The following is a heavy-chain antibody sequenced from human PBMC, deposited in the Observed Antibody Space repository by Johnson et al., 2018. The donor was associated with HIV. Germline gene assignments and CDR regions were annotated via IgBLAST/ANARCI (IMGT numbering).Heavy chain of an antibody. J-gene: IGHJ3*02. V-gene: IGHV3-30-3*01. D-gene: IGHD1-26*01. CDR2: ISYDGSNK. Sequence: QVQLVESGGGVVQPGRSLRLSCAASGFTFSRYAMHWVRQAPGKGLEWVAVISYDGSNKYYADSVKGRFTISRDNSKNTLYLQMNSLRAEDTAVYYCARLEELLRAFDIWGQGTMVTVSS. CDR3: ARLEELLRAFDI. CDR1: GFTFSRYA.